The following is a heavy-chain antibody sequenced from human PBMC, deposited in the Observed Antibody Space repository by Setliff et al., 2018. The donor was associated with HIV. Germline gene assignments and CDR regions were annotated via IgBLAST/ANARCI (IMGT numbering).Heavy chain of an antibody. CDR1: GYTFTSYG. D-gene: IGHD5-18*01. V-gene: IGHV1-18*01. Sequence: GASVKVSCKASGYTFTSYGISWVRKAPGQGLGWMGWISAYDGNTDQAQRFRDRVTMTTDTPTTTAYMELRSLRSDDTAVYYCARAPSRWVQPVTRITAFDIWGQGTMVTVSS. CDR3: ARAPSRWVQPVTRITAFDI. CDR2: ISAYDGNT. J-gene: IGHJ3*02.